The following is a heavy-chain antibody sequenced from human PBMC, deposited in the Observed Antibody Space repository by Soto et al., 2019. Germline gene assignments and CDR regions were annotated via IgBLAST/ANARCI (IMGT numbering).Heavy chain of an antibody. D-gene: IGHD3-16*01. CDR3: ARTLDYGHMDV. CDR1: GDSVRNQY. V-gene: IGHV4-4*09. J-gene: IGHJ6*03. Sequence: PSETLSLTCTVSGDSVRNQYWSWIRRPPGRGQEWIGYIYRSGSTKYNPSLKSRLTISVDTSKNQFSLKLSSVTAADTAVYYCARTLDYGHMDVWGKGTTVTVSS. CDR2: IYRSGST.